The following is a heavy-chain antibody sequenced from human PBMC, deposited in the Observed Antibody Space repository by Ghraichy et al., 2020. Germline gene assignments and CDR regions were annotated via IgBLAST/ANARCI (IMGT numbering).Heavy chain of an antibody. D-gene: IGHD3-10*01. Sequence: ASVKVSCKLSGNTLTDLSVHWVRQARGKGLEWMGGFDPEEVQTIYAQKFQGRVTMAEDTSTDTAYMELSSLRSEDTAVYYCATQAEGSGPYYYHGLDVWGQGTTVTVSS. CDR1: GNTLTDLS. J-gene: IGHJ6*02. V-gene: IGHV1-24*01. CDR2: FDPEEVQT. CDR3: ATQAEGSGPYYYHGLDV.